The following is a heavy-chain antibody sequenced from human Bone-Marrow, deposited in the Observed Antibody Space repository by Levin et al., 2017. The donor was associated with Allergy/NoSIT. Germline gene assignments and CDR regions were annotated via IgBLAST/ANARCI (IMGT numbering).Heavy chain of an antibody. D-gene: IGHD2-2*01. J-gene: IGHJ5*01. V-gene: IGHV4-59*08. CDR1: GASISSFY. CDR2: IYYSGST. Sequence: SETLSLTCTVSGASISSFYWSWIRQPPGKGLEWIGYIYYSGSTNYSPSLKSRVSMSADISRNQGYLTMSSVTAADTAVYYCARQAVPAAMNGFDSWGQGTLVTVSS. CDR3: ARQAVPAAMNGFDS.